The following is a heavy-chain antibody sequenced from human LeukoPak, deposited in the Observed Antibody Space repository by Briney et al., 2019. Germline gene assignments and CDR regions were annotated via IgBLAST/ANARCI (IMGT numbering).Heavy chain of an antibody. Sequence: SETLSLTCTVSGGSISRYYWSWIRQPPGEGLEWIGYKDYSGSTNYNRSLKSRVTISVDTSKNQFSLKLSSVIAADTAVYYCGRVSCGGNCYSLIGTFDIWGQGTMVTVSS. V-gene: IGHV4-59*01. CDR1: GGSISRYY. CDR3: GRVSCGGNCYSLIGTFDI. CDR2: KDYSGST. D-gene: IGHD2-15*01. J-gene: IGHJ3*02.